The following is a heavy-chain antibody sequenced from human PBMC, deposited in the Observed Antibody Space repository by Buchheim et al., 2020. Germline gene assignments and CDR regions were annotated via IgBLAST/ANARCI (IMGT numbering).Heavy chain of an antibody. D-gene: IGHD6-19*01. J-gene: IGHJ4*02. CDR3: ARALGLDLDY. CDR1: GFTFSSYW. Sequence: EVQLVESGGGLVQPGGSLRLSCAASGFTFSSYWMHWVRQVPGKGPMWVARINSDGSSTNYADSVKDRFTISRDNAKKPLYVQMNSLRADDTAVYYCARALGLDLDYWGQGTL. V-gene: IGHV3-74*01. CDR2: INSDGSST.